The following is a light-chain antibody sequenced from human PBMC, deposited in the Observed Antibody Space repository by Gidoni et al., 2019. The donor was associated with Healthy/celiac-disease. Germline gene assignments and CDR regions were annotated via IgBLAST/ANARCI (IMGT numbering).Light chain of an antibody. CDR1: SSDVGSYNL. CDR2: EGS. V-gene: IGLV2-23*01. J-gene: IGLJ1*01. CDR3: CSYAGSSTLYV. Sequence: GTSSDVGSYNLVSWYQQHPGKAPKLMIYEGSKRPSGVSNRFSGSKSGNTASLTISGLQAEDEADYYCCSYAGSSTLYVFGTGTKVTVL.